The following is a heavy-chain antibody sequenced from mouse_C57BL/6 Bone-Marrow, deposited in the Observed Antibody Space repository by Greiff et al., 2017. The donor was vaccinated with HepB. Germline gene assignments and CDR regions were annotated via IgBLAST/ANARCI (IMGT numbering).Heavy chain of an antibody. CDR3: AREGDYSNYCWYFDV. D-gene: IGHD2-5*01. Sequence: VQLQQSGPELVKPGASVKISCKASGYTFTDYYMNWVKQSHGKSLEWIGDINPNNGGTSYNQKFKGKATLTVDKSSSTAYMELRSLTSEDSAVYYCAREGDYSNYCWYFDVWGTGTTVTVSS. CDR1: GYTFTDYY. V-gene: IGHV1-26*01. CDR2: INPNNGGT. J-gene: IGHJ1*03.